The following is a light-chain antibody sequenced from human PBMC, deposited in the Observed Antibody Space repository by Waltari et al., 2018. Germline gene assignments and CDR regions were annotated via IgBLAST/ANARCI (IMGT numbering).Light chain of an antibody. CDR3: QQYDISPRP. CDR2: GAS. J-gene: IGKJ4*01. V-gene: IGKV3-20*01. CDR1: QTVRTTY. Sequence: EIVLTQSPGTLSLSPGERATPSCRASQTVRTTYLAWYQQKPGQAPTLLIYGASSRATGIPDRFSGSGSGTDFSLTISSLEPEDFAVYYCQQYDISPRPFGGGTKVEIK.